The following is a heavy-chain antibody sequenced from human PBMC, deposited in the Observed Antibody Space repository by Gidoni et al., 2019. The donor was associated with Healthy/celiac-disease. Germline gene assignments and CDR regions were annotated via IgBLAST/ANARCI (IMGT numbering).Heavy chain of an antibody. CDR2: ISYDGSNK. Sequence: QVQLVESGGGVVQPGRSLRLSCAASGFTFSSYGMHWVRQAPGKGLEWVAVISYDGSNKYYADSVKGRFTISRDNSKNTLYLQMNSLRAEDTAVYYCAKDRITIFGVVIRGPSYYYYGMDVWGQGTTVTVSS. V-gene: IGHV3-30*18. D-gene: IGHD3-3*01. CDR3: AKDRITIFGVVIRGPSYYYYGMDV. CDR1: GFTFSSYG. J-gene: IGHJ6*02.